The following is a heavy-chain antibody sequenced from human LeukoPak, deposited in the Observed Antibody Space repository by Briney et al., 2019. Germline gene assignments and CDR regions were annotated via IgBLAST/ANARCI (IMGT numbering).Heavy chain of an antibody. CDR3: AKDGSTVVTDY. CDR1: GFTFSSYW. J-gene: IGHJ4*02. Sequence: SGGSLRLSCAASGFTFSSYWMHWVRQAPGKGLVWVSRINSDGSSTSYADSVKGRFTISRDNAKNTLYLQMNSLRAEDTAVYYCAKDGSTVVTDYWGQGTLVTVSS. D-gene: IGHD4-23*01. V-gene: IGHV3-74*01. CDR2: INSDGSST.